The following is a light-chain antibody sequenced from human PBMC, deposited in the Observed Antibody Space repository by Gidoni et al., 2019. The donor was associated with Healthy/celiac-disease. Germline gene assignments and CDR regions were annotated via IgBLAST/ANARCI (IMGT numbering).Light chain of an antibody. CDR1: ESVSSSY. Sequence: EIGLTQSPATLSLSPGERATLSGRASESVSSSYLAWYQQKPGQAPRLLIYGASSRDTGIPDRFCGSGSGTDFTLIISRLEPEDFAVYYCQQYGSSPRITFGQGTRLEIK. J-gene: IGKJ5*01. CDR2: GAS. V-gene: IGKV3-20*01. CDR3: QQYGSSPRIT.